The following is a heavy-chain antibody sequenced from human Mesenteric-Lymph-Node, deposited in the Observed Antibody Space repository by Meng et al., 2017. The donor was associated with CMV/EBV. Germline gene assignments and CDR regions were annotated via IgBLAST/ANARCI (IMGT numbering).Heavy chain of an antibody. Sequence: SETLSLTCTVSGGSISSYYWSWIRQPPGKGLEWIGYIYYSGSTNYNPSLKSRVTISVDTSKNQFSLKLSSVTAADTAVCYCARDRIRYSSSWSYGMDVWGQGTTVTVSS. D-gene: IGHD6-13*01. CDR2: IYYSGST. J-gene: IGHJ6*02. CDR3: ARDRIRYSSSWSYGMDV. V-gene: IGHV4-59*12. CDR1: GGSISSYY.